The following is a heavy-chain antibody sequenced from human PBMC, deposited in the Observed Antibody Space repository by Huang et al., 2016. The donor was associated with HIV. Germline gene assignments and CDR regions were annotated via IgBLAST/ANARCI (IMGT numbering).Heavy chain of an antibody. Sequence: QVQLVESGGGVIQPGGSLRLSCAASGFTFSNYAMHWVRQAPGKGLEWVAVISFDGSNKQFADSGRGRFTISRDDSKDTLMISRPPEVTCVVVDVSHEDPEVKFNWY. D-gene: IGHD2-21*01. V-gene: IGHV3-30*03. CDR2: ISFDGSNK. CDR3: EDPEVKFNWY. CDR1: GFTFSNYA. J-gene: IGHJ2*01.